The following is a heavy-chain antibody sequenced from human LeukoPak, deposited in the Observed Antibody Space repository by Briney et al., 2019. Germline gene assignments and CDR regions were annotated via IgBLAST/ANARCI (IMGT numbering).Heavy chain of an antibody. D-gene: IGHD3-10*01. J-gene: IGHJ5*02. Sequence: PGGSLRLSCAASGFTFSSYEMNWVRQAPGKGLEWVSYISSSGSTIYYADSVKGRFTISRDNAKNSLYLQMNSLRAEDTAVYYCARAWGARITMVRGVIIWFDPWGQGTLVTVSS. CDR3: ARAWGARITMVRGVIIWFDP. CDR1: GFTFSSYE. CDR2: ISSSGSTI. V-gene: IGHV3-48*03.